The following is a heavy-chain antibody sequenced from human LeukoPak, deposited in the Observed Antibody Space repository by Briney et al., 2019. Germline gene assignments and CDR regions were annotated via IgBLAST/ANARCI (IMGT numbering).Heavy chain of an antibody. J-gene: IGHJ4*02. V-gene: IGHV4-39*01. CDR2: MSNSGST. CDR1: GGSISSSSYY. D-gene: IGHD6-13*01. CDR3: ARRSQAAAGRGIDY. Sequence: SETLSLTCTVPGGSISSSSYYWGWIRQSPGKGLEWIGTMSNSGSTYYNPSLKSRVTISGDTAKNQFSLKLSSVTAADTAVYYCARRSQAAAGRGIDYWGQGTLVTVSS.